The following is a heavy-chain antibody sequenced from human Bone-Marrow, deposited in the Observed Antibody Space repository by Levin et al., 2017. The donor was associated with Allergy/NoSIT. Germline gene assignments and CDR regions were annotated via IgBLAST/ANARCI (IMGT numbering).Heavy chain of an antibody. Sequence: TSETLSLTCTVSGASVSSGGYYWSWIRQVRGKGLEWIGYIDETGSMYYNPSLKSRVTTSTDPSKNQFFLRLSSVTAAATAVYYCAREGTPANWFDPWGQGTLVTVSS. CDR1: GASVSSGGYY. CDR3: AREGTPANWFDP. J-gene: IGHJ5*02. D-gene: IGHD2-15*01. V-gene: IGHV4-31*03. CDR2: IDETGSM.